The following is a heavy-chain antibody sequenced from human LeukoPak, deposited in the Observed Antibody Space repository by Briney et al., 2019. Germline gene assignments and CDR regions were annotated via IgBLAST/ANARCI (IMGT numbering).Heavy chain of an antibody. CDR1: GESLSGYY. Sequence: SETLSLTCAVYGESLSGYYWSWIRQPPGKGLEWVGQVNYGGTTTSNASLKSRVTMLIDTSKNQFSLRLTSVTAADTAVYYCARVGSWYYFDSWGQGTLVTASS. D-gene: IGHD3-10*01. CDR2: VNYGGTT. CDR3: ARVGSWYYFDS. J-gene: IGHJ4*02. V-gene: IGHV4-34*01.